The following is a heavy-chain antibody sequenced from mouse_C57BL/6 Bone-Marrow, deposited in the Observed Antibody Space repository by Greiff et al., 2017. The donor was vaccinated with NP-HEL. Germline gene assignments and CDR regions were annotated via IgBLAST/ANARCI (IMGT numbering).Heavy chain of an antibody. V-gene: IGHV1-64*01. D-gene: IGHD2-1*01. Sequence: QVQLQQPGAELVKPGASVKLSCKASGYTSTSYWMPWVKQRPGQGLAWIGMIHPNSGSTNYNEKLKSKATLTVDKSSSTAYMQLSSLTSEDSAVYYGARDYGNYLDYWGQGTTLTVSS. J-gene: IGHJ2*01. CDR3: ARDYGNYLDY. CDR2: IHPNSGST. CDR1: GYTSTSYW.